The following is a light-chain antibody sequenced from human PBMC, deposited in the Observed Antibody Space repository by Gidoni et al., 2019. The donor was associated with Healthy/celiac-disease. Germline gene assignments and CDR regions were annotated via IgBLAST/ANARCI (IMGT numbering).Light chain of an antibody. CDR1: SSDVGGYNY. J-gene: IGLJ3*02. CDR2: EVS. CDR3: SSYTSSSTRV. V-gene: IGLV2-14*01. Sequence: QSALTQPASVSGSPGPSITISCTGTSSDVGGYNYVSWYQQHPGKAPKLMVYEVSNRPSGFSNRFSGSKSGNTAALTISGLQAEDEADYYCSSYTSSSTRVFGGGTKLTVL.